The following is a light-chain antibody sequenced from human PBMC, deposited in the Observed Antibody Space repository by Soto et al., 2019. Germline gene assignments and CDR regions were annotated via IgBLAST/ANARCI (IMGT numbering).Light chain of an antibody. J-gene: IGKJ3*01. Sequence: IQLTQSPSSLSASVGDRVTISCRASQGIANFLAWYQQKPGKAPKLLIYGASTLQSGVPSRFSSSGSVTDFTLTISSLQPEDFATYYCQQLNSFPILFGPGTKVHI. CDR3: QQLNSFPIL. V-gene: IGKV1-9*01. CDR1: QGIANF. CDR2: GAS.